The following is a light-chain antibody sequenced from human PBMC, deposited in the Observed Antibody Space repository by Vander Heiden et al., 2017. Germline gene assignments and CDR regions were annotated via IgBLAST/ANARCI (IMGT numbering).Light chain of an antibody. J-gene: IGKJ3*01. V-gene: IGKV1-5*03. CDR3: QQYYRGAT. Sequence: DIQMTQSPSTQSASIGDRVTITCRASQSISGSLAWYQQKPGKVPKVLISEVSSLEAGVPSRFGGSGSGTDFSLTISSLQPDDFATYYCQQYYRGATFGPGTKVDVK. CDR1: QSISGS. CDR2: EVS.